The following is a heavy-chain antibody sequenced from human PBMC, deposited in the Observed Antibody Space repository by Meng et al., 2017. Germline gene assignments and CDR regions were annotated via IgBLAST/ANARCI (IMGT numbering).Heavy chain of an antibody. CDR1: GFTFSDYW. D-gene: IGHD4-17*01. CDR2: IYSGGST. CDR3: ARAVTRYYFDY. Sequence: VVLVVSVGGLLQPGVSLRPSCAVTGFTFSDYWMHWIRQAPGKGRVWVSVIYSGGSTSYADTVKGRFTISRDNSKNTLYLQMHSLRAEYTAVYYCARAVTRYYFDYWGQGTLVTVSS. J-gene: IGHJ4*02. V-gene: IGHV3-53*01.